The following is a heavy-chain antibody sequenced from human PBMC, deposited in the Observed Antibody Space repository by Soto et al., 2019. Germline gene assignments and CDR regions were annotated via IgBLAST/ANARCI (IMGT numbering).Heavy chain of an antibody. V-gene: IGHV1-3*01. Sequence: ASVKVSCKASGYTFTSYAMHWVRQAPGQRLEWMGWINAGNSDTTYSQKFQGRVTMSVDTSKNQFSLKLTSVTAVDTAVYYCARREIQGPIDYWGQGTLVTVSS. CDR2: INAGNSDT. CDR3: ARREIQGPIDY. J-gene: IGHJ4*02. D-gene: IGHD1-26*01. CDR1: GYTFTSYA.